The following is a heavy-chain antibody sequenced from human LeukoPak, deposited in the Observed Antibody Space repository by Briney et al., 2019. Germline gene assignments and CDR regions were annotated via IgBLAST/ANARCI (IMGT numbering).Heavy chain of an antibody. CDR1: GFTFSSYG. J-gene: IGHJ6*03. CDR3: AKVSRNYYYMDV. V-gene: IGHV3-30*02. CDR2: IRYDGNNK. Sequence: GGSLRLSCAASGFTFSSYGMHWVRQAPGKGLEWVAFIRYDGNNKYYADSVKGRFTISRDNSKNTLYLQMNSLRAEDTAVYYCAKVSRNYYYMDVWGKGTTVTVSS.